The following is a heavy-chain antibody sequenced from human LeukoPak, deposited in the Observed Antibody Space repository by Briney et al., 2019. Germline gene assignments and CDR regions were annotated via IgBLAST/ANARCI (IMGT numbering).Heavy chain of an antibody. J-gene: IGHJ6*02. V-gene: IGHV4-31*03. CDR2: IYYSGST. CDR3: ARDGYYGSGSYYMPYYYYYYGMDV. D-gene: IGHD3-10*01. Sequence: SETLSLTCTVSGASISSGGYYWSWIRQHPGKGLEWIGYIYYSGSTYYNPSLKSRVTISVDTSKNQFSLKLSSVTAADTAVYYCARDGYYGSGSYYMPYYYYYYGMDVWGQGTTVTVSS. CDR1: GASISSGGYY.